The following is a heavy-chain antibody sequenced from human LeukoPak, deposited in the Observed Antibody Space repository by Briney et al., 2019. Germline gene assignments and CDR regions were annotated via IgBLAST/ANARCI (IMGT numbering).Heavy chain of an antibody. V-gene: IGHV4-4*02. Sequence: SETLSLTCAVSGGSISSSNWWSWVRPPPGKGLEWIGEINHSGSTNYNPSLKSRVTISVDTSKNQFSLKLSSVTAADTAVYYCARVGGLAVAGNFDYWGQGTLVTVSS. J-gene: IGHJ4*02. D-gene: IGHD6-19*01. CDR2: INHSGST. CDR3: ARVGGLAVAGNFDY. CDR1: GGSISSSNW.